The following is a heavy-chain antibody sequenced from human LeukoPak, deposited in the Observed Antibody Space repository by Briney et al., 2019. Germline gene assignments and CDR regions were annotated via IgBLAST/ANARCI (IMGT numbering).Heavy chain of an antibody. Sequence: GGSLRLSCAASGFTFSSYWMHWVRQAPGKGLVWVSRINSDGSSTSYADSVKGRFTISRDNAKNTLYLQMNSLRAEDTAVYYCARDFSYYDFWSGAVYYYYYMDVWGEGTTVTVSS. CDR1: GFTFSSYW. CDR2: INSDGSST. J-gene: IGHJ6*03. D-gene: IGHD3-3*01. CDR3: ARDFSYYDFWSGAVYYYYYMDV. V-gene: IGHV3-74*01.